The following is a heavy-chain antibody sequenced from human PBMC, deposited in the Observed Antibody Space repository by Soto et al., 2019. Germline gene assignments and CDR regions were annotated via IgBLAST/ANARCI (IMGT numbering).Heavy chain of an antibody. Sequence: QVQLVQSGAEVKKPGSSVKVSCKASGGTFSSYTISWVRQAPGQGLEWMGRIIPILGIANYAQKFQGRVTITADKSTSTAYMELSSLRSEDTAVYYCARSGVGANSPRFDYWGQGTLVTVSS. CDR2: IIPILGIA. V-gene: IGHV1-69*02. J-gene: IGHJ4*02. CDR1: GGTFSSYT. D-gene: IGHD1-26*01. CDR3: ARSGVGANSPRFDY.